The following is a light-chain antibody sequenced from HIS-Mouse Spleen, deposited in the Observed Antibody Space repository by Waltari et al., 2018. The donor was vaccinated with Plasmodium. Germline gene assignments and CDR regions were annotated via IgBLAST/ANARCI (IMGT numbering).Light chain of an antibody. V-gene: IGKV1-39*01. J-gene: IGKJ1*01. CDR2: AAS. CDR1: QNISSY. Sequence: DIQITQSPSSLSVCVGGRVTLPCRPSQNISSYLNWYQQKPGKAPKLLIYAASSLQSGVPSRFSGSGSGTDFTLTISSLQPEDFATYYCQQSYVTGPFGQGTKVEIK. CDR3: QQSYVTGP.